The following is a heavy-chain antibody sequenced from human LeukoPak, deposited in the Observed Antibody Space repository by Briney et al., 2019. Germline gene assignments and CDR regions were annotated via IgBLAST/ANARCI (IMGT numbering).Heavy chain of an antibody. V-gene: IGHV4-38-2*02. Sequence: SETLSLTCSVSGYTISSGYYWGWIRQPPGKGLEWIGSIYHSGSTYYNTSLKSRVTISVDTTKNQFSLKLNSVTAADTAVYYCATGWSGYYWTTWGQGTLVAVTS. CDR1: GYTISSGYY. J-gene: IGHJ5*02. D-gene: IGHD3-3*01. CDR3: ATGWSGYYWTT. CDR2: IYHSGST.